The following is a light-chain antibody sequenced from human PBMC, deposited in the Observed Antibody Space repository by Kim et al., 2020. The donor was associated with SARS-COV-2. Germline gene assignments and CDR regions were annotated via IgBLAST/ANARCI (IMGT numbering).Light chain of an antibody. CDR3: QSADSSGTPPWV. CDR1: ALPKQY. V-gene: IGLV3-25*03. J-gene: IGLJ3*02. CDR2: KDS. Sequence: SYELTQPPSVPVSPGQTARITCSGDALPKQYAYWYQQKPGQAPVLVIYKDSERPSGIPERFSGSSSGTTVTLTISGVQAEDEADYYCQSADSSGTPPWVF.